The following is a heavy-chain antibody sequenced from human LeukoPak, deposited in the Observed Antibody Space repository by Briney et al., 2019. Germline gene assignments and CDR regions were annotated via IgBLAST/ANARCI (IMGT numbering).Heavy chain of an antibody. CDR2: IYYSGST. D-gene: IGHD6-13*01. V-gene: IGHV4-59*01. CDR3: ARVTLSIAAHFDY. CDR1: GGSISSYY. J-gene: IGHJ4*02. Sequence: SETLSLTCTVSGGSISSYYWSWIRQPPGKGLEWIGYIYYSGSTNYNPSLKSRVTISVGTSKNQFSLKLSSVTAADTAVYYCARVTLSIAAHFDYWGQGTLVTVSS.